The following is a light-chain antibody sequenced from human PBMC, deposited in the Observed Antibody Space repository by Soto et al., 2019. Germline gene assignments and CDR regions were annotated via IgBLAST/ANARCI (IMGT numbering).Light chain of an antibody. CDR3: QSYDNSLTDYYV. Sequence: QSVLTQPPSMSGTPGQRGTISCTGSRSKNASYSLHWYQQLPGGAPKLLIFDNTNRPSGVPDRFSGSKSGTSASLAITGLQAEDEADYYCQSYDNSLTDYYVFGTGTKVTVL. V-gene: IGLV1-40*01. CDR1: RSKNASYS. CDR2: DNT. J-gene: IGLJ1*01.